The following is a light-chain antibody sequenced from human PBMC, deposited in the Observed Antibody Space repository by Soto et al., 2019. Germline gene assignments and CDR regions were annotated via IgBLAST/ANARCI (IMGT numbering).Light chain of an antibody. CDR2: RVS. CDR3: MQAVYWPFT. J-gene: IGKJ3*01. CDR1: QSLVYSDGQTY. Sequence: DIVLTQSPLLLPVTLGQPASISCTSSQSLVYSDGQTYLSWFQQRPGQSPRRLIYRVSNRDTGVPVRFSASGSGTDLTLKISRVEAEDVAVYFCMQAVYWPFTFGPGTKVDSK. V-gene: IGKV2-30*01.